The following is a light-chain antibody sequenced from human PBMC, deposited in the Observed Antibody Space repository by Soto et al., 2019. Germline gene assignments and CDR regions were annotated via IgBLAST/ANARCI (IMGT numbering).Light chain of an antibody. Sequence: ALTQAASVTGSPGQTITISCTRTSSDVGVNYYVSWYKQHPGKAAKRMIYEVSNRPSGVSTRFSGSKSGNTASPTISGLQAEDEADYYCSSYTTSTSLVFGTGTKVTVL. J-gene: IGLJ1*01. CDR2: EVS. CDR3: SSYTTSTSLV. V-gene: IGLV2-14*01. CDR1: SSDVGVNYY.